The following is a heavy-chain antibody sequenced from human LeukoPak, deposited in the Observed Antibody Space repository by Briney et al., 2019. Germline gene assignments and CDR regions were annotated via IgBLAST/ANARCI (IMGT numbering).Heavy chain of an antibody. CDR2: ISYDGSNK. CDR3: AVVMTTVTTFDC. CDR1: GFTFSSYA. Sequence: GGSLRLSCAASGFTFSSYAMHWVRQAPGKGLEWVAVISYDGSNKCYADSVKGRFTISRDNSKNTLYLQMNSLRAEDTAVYYCAVVMTTVTTFDCWGQGTLVTVSS. D-gene: IGHD4-17*01. V-gene: IGHV3-30-3*01. J-gene: IGHJ5*01.